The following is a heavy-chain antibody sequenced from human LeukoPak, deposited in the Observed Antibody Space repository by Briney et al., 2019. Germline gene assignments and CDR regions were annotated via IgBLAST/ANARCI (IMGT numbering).Heavy chain of an antibody. J-gene: IGHJ4*02. Sequence: ASVKVSCKASGGTFSNYAVNWVRQAPGQGLEWMGWINPNSGGTNYAQKFQGRVTMTRDTSISTAYMELSRLRSDDTAVYYCARVYSSSWFSSVRTFDYWGQGTLVTVSS. CDR2: INPNSGGT. V-gene: IGHV1-2*02. D-gene: IGHD6-13*01. CDR1: GGTFSNYA. CDR3: ARVYSSSWFSSVRTFDY.